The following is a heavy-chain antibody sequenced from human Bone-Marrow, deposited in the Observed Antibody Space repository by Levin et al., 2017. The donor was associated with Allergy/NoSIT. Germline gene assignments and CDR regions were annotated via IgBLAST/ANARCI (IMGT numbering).Heavy chain of an antibody. J-gene: IGHJ5*01. D-gene: IGHD5-12*01. V-gene: IGHV1-46*01. Sequence: PGGSLRLSCKASGFTFTSYYIHWVRQAPGQGLEWMGVINPSDGGTNYAQKFQGRVSMTRDTPTTTVYLELSSLKSDDTAVYYCARARGWATGWFDSWGQGTLVTVSS. CDR3: ARARGWATGWFDS. CDR2: INPSDGGT. CDR1: GFTFTSYY.